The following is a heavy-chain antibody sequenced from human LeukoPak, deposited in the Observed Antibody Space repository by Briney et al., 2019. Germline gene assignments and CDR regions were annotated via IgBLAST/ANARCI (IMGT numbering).Heavy chain of an antibody. J-gene: IGHJ6*03. D-gene: IGHD2-8*01. CDR3: ARRARVRMVYFYYFMDI. CDR2: ISDSPDIT. Sequence: PGGSLRLSCAASGFTFSSYWMSWVRQAPGKGLEWLSLISDSPDITYYTDSVKGRFTISRSNSNNTVYLQMNNLRAEDTAVYYCARRARVRMVYFYYFMDIWGKGTTVTVSS. CDR1: GFTFSSYW. V-gene: IGHV3-23*01.